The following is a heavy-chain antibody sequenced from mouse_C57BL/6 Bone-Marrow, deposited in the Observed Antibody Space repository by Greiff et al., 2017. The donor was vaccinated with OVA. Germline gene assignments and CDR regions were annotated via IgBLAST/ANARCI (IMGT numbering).Heavy chain of an antibody. J-gene: IGHJ4*01. V-gene: IGHV1-50*01. CDR3: ARDGNYAYYYAMDY. D-gene: IGHD2-1*01. CDR1: GYTFTSYW. Sequence: QVQLQQPGAELVKPGASVKLSCKASGYTFTSYWMQWVKQRPGQGLEWIGAIDPSDSYTNYNQKFKGKATLTVDPSSSTAYMQLSSLTSEDSAVYYCARDGNYAYYYAMDYWGQGTSVTVSS. CDR2: IDPSDSYT.